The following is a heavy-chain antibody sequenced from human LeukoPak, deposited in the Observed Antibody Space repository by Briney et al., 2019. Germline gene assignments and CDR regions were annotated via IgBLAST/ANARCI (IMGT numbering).Heavy chain of an antibody. CDR1: GYTFTNYW. D-gene: IGHD1-26*01. Sequence: GESLKISCKGSGYTFTNYWIGWVRQMPGKGLEWMGIIWPSDSDTRYSPSFQGQVTISADKSISTAYLQWSSLKASDTAIYFCARRISGYYIDYWGQGTLVSVSS. CDR3: ARRISGYYIDY. CDR2: IWPSDSDT. V-gene: IGHV5-51*01. J-gene: IGHJ4*02.